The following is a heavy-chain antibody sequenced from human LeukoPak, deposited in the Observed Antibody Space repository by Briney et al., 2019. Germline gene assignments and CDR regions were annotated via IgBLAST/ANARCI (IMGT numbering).Heavy chain of an antibody. CDR2: INPNSGGT. Sequence: ASVKVSCKASGYTFTGYYMHWVRQAPGQGLEWMGRINPNSGGTNYAQKIQGRVTITRDTSISTAYMELSSLRSDDTAVYYCARANHPYYDSSGYFLWGQGTLVTVSS. V-gene: IGHV1-2*06. CDR3: ARANHPYYDSSGYFL. D-gene: IGHD3-22*01. J-gene: IGHJ4*02. CDR1: GYTFTGYY.